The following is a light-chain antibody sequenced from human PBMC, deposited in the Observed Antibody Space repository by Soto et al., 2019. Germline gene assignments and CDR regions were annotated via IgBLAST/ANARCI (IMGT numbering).Light chain of an antibody. J-gene: IGKJ1*01. Sequence: EVMMSQFPDTLSVTPGETVTLSCGASQSVRTNLAWYQQRPGQAPRLLIYGASNRATGIPDRFSGSGSGTDFTLTISRLEPEDFAVYYCQQYGSSPTFGQGTKVDIK. CDR2: GAS. CDR3: QQYGSSPT. CDR1: QSVRTN. V-gene: IGKV3-20*01.